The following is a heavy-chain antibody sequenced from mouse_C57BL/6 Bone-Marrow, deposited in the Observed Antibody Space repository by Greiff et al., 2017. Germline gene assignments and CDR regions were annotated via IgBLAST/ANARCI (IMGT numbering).Heavy chain of an antibody. D-gene: IGHD1-1*01. CDR1: GYTFTSYW. CDR3: AMGITTVVAPFAY. J-gene: IGHJ3*01. Sequence: QVQLQQPGAELVKPGASVKVSFKASGYTFTSYWMHWVKQRPGQGLEWIGRIHPSDSDTNYNQKFKGKATLTVDKSSSTAYMQLSSLTSEDSAVYYCAMGITTVVAPFAYWGQETLVTVSA. V-gene: IGHV1-74*01. CDR2: IHPSDSDT.